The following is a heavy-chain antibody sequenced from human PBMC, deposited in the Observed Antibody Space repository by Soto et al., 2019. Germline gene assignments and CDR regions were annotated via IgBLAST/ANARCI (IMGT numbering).Heavy chain of an antibody. CDR1: GGSISSGGYY. D-gene: IGHD5-18*01. Sequence: QVQLQESGPGLVKPSQTLSLTCTVSGGSISSGGYYWSWIRQHPGKGLEWIGYIYYSGSTYYNPSLKSRVTLSLDTSKHQFSLKLSSVTAADTAVYYCARSKAMGPGHYYFDYWGQGTLVTVSS. V-gene: IGHV4-31*03. CDR2: IYYSGST. CDR3: ARSKAMGPGHYYFDY. J-gene: IGHJ4*02.